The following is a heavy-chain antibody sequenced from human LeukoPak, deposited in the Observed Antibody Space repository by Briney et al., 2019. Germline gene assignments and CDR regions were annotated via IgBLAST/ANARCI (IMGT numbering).Heavy chain of an antibody. CDR2: IYYSGST. CDR3: ARGGSWYRFDS. J-gene: IGHJ4*02. V-gene: IGHV4-61*08. D-gene: IGHD6-13*01. CDR1: GGSISSGGHS. Sequence: SETLSLTCTVSGGSISSGGHSWSWIRQPPGMRLEWIGYIYYSGSTNYNPSLKSRVTILVDTSKNQFSLKLSSVTAADTAVYYCARGGSWYRFDSWGQGTLVTVSS.